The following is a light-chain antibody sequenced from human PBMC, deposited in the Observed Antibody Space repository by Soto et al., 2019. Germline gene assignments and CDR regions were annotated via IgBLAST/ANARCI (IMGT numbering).Light chain of an antibody. J-gene: IGKJ1*01. CDR1: HTISSSY. V-gene: IGKV3-20*01. CDR3: QQYGDSPRS. CDR2: GIS. Sequence: EIVLTQSPGTLSLSPGERATLSCRASHTISSSYLAWYQQKPGQAPRLLMYGISRRATGIPDRFSGSGSGTDFTLTISRLEPGDFAVYYCQQYGDSPRSFGQGTKVDIK.